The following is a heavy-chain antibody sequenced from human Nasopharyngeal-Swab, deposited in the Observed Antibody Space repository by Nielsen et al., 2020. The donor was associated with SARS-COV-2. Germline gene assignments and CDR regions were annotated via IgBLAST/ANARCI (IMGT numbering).Heavy chain of an antibody. CDR1: GGSFSGYY. V-gene: IGHV4-34*01. Sequence: SQTLSLTCAVYGGSFSGYYWSWILQSPGKGLEWIGEINHSGSINYNLSLKSRVTISVETSKNQFSLKLSSVTAADTAVYYCARGRGITVTTPSPVFDYWGQGTLVTVSS. CDR3: ARGRGITVTTPSPVFDY. CDR2: INHSGSI. D-gene: IGHD1-20*01. J-gene: IGHJ4*02.